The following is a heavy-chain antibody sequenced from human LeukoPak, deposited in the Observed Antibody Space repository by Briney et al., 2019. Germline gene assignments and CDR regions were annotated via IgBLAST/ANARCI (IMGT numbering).Heavy chain of an antibody. J-gene: IGHJ4*02. Sequence: PGGSLRLSCAASGFTFSTYHMSWVRQAPGKGLEWVTYVKEDGSEKYYVDSVKGRFTISRDNSKNSLYLQMNSLRAEDTAVYYCARRRQTTAMFDSWGQGTLVTVYS. CDR2: VKEDGSEK. CDR1: GFTFSTYH. CDR3: ARRRQTTAMFDS. D-gene: IGHD5-18*01. V-gene: IGHV3-7*01.